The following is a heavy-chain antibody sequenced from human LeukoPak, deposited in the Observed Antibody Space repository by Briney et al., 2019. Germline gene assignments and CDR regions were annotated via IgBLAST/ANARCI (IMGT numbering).Heavy chain of an antibody. V-gene: IGHV1-69*13. J-gene: IGHJ4*02. D-gene: IGHD6-13*01. CDR1: GGTFSSYA. CDR2: IIPILGTA. Sequence: SVKVSCKASGGTFSSYAISWVRQAPGQGLEWMGGIIPILGTANYAQKFQGRVTITADESTSTAYMELSSLRSEDTAVYYCASISRSIAAAGIGYWGQGTLVTVSS. CDR3: ASISRSIAAAGIGY.